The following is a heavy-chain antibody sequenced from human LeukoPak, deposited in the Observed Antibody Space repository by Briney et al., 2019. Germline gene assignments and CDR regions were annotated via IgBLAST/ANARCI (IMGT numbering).Heavy chain of an antibody. D-gene: IGHD2-2*01. CDR2: INHSGST. V-gene: IGHV4-34*01. CDR3: ARGYIVVVPAAIGWFDP. J-gene: IGHJ5*02. Sequence: KPSETLSLTCAVYGGSFSGYYWSWIRQPPGKGLEWIGEINHSGSTNYNPSLKSRVTISVDTSKNQFSLKLSSVTAADTAVYYCARGYIVVVPAAIGWFDPWGQGTLVTVSS. CDR1: GGSFSGYY.